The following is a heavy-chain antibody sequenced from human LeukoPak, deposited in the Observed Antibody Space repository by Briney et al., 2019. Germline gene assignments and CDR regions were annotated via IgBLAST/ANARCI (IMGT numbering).Heavy chain of an antibody. V-gene: IGHV3-21*05. CDR2: ISRSSSYI. CDR3: ATTTTAYYYMDV. D-gene: IGHD4-11*01. Sequence: GGSLRLSCAASGFTFSSYEMNWVRQAPGKGLEWVSYISRSSSYIYYADSVKGRFTISRDNAKNSLYLQMNSLRAEDTAVYYCATTTTAYYYMDVWGKGTTVTVSS. CDR1: GFTFSSYE. J-gene: IGHJ6*03.